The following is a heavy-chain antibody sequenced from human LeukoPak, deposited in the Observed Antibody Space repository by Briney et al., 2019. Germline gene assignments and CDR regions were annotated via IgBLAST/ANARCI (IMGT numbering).Heavy chain of an antibody. CDR2: IIPIFGTT. J-gene: IGHJ5*02. D-gene: IGHD3-10*01. V-gene: IGHV1-69*13. Sequence: SVKVSCKASGYTFTNYAISWVRQAPGQGLEWMGGIIPIFGTTNYAQKFQGRVTITADESTSTAYMEVSSLRSEDTAVYYCARAMSGAGSYYMAWFDPWGQGTLVTVSS. CDR1: GYTFTNYA. CDR3: ARAMSGAGSYYMAWFDP.